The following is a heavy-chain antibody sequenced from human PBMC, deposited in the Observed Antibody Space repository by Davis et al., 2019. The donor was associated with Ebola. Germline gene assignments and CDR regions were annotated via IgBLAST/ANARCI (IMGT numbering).Heavy chain of an antibody. J-gene: IGHJ4*02. D-gene: IGHD5-24*01. Sequence: GESLKISCAASGFTFSSYWMSWVRQAPGKGLVWVSRINSDGSSTSYADSVKGRFTISRDNSKNTLYLQMNSLRAEDTAVYYCAREEMATLYWGQGTLVTVSS. CDR1: GFTFSSYW. V-gene: IGHV3-74*01. CDR3: AREEMATLY. CDR2: INSDGSST.